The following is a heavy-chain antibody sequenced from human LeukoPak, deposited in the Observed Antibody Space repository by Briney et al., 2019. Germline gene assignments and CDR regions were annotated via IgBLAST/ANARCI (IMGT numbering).Heavy chain of an antibody. Sequence: PGGSLRLSCAASGFTFSSYGMHWVRQAPGKGLEWVAVISYDGSNKYYADSVKGRFTISRDNSKNTLYLQMNSLRAEDTAVYYCAKDPDFILSDAFDIWGQGTMVTVSS. D-gene: IGHD2-21*01. CDR1: GFTFSSYG. CDR3: AKDPDFILSDAFDI. V-gene: IGHV3-30*18. J-gene: IGHJ3*02. CDR2: ISYDGSNK.